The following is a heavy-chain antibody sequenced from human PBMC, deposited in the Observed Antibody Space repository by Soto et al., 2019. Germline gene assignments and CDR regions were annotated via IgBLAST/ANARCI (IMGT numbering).Heavy chain of an antibody. J-gene: IGHJ4*02. V-gene: IGHV3-23*01. CDR2: ISGSGGST. Sequence: GGSLRLSXAASGFTFSSYAMSWVRQAPGKGLEWVSAISGSGGSTYYADSVKGRFTISRDNSKNTLYLQMNSLRAEDTAVYYCAKGIAAGYYFDYWGQGTLVTVSS. CDR1: GFTFSSYA. CDR3: AKGIAAGYYFDY. D-gene: IGHD6-6*01.